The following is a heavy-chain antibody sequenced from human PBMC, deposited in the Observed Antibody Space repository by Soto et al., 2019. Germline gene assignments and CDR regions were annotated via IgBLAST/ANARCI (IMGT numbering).Heavy chain of an antibody. CDR2: IIPMLTVT. CDR1: GGTFNTYT. D-gene: IGHD2-2*01. V-gene: IGHV1-69*02. J-gene: IGHJ3*01. Sequence: QVHLIQSGAEVKKPGSSVKVSCKAAGGTFNTYTLFWVRQAPGHGLEWMGRIIPMLTVTNFAHKFQGRLTTTAAKHTGTPSLELTSLRSDDTDVYYCSIGSWPADTFDVWGQGTTVTVSS. CDR3: SIGSWPADTFDV.